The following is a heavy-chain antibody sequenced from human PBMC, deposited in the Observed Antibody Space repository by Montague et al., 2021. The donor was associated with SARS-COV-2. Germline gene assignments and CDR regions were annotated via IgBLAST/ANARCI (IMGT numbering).Heavy chain of an antibody. V-gene: IGHV4-39*01. CDR1: GGSISSSIDY. Sequence: SETLSLTCTVSGGSISSSIDYWGWIRQPPGKGLEWIVSVYESGRTYYNPSLKSRVTISVDTSQNQFSLKLRSVTAADTAVYYCGRCHGVSWGADGTGPSDHWGQGTLVTVSS. CDR2: VYESGRT. D-gene: IGHD1-1*01. CDR3: GRCHGVSWGADGTGPSDH. J-gene: IGHJ5*02.